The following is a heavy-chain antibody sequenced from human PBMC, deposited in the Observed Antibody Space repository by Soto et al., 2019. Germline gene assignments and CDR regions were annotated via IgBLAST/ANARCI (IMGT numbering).Heavy chain of an antibody. J-gene: IGHJ6*01. D-gene: IGHD2-2*01. CDR2: ISYDGSNK. CDR1: VCTFSNYG. CDR3: AKQLGYCSSTRCRDYYYGMQV. Sequence: PVGSLRLSCASSVCTFSNYGMHCVRQSPGKWLEWVAVISYDGSNKYYADSVKGRLSISRDNSKNTLYLQMNSLRAEDTAVYYCAKQLGYCSSTRCRDYYYGMQVLGQGTTVTVSS. V-gene: IGHV3-30*18.